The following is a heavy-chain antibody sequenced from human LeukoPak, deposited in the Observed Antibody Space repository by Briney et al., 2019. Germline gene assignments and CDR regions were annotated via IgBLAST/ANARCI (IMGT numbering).Heavy chain of an antibody. V-gene: IGHV3-48*03. Sequence: GGSLRLSCAASGFTFSSYEMNWVRQAPGKGLEWVSYISSSGSTIYYADSVKGRFTISRDNAKNSLYLQMNSLRAEDTAVYYCARGTGGGWYIRGFDYWGQGTLVAVSS. D-gene: IGHD6-19*01. CDR2: ISSSGSTI. CDR3: ARGTGGGWYIRGFDY. CDR1: GFTFSSYE. J-gene: IGHJ4*02.